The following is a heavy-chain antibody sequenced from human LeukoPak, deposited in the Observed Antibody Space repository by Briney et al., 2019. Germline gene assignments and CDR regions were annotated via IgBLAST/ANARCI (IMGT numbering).Heavy chain of an antibody. D-gene: IGHD5-18*01. CDR2: MWYDGSNK. V-gene: IGHV3-33*01. Sequence: GGSLRLSCAASGFTFNSYGMHWVRQAPGKGLEWVAVMWYDGSNKYYADSVKGRFTISRDNSKNTLNLQMNSLRAEDTALYYCARDRAMVVGSSWYYDYWGQGTLVTVSS. J-gene: IGHJ4*02. CDR3: ARDRAMVVGSSWYYDY. CDR1: GFTFNSYG.